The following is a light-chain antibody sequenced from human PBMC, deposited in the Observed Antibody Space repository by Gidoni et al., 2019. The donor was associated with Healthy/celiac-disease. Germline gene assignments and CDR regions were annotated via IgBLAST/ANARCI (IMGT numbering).Light chain of an antibody. CDR2: LGS. J-gene: IGKJ4*01. CDR3: MQALQTPLT. CDR1: QSLLHSNGYNY. V-gene: IGKV2-28*01. Sequence: DIVMTQSPLSLPVTPGEPASISCRSSQSLLHSNGYNYLDWYLQKPGQSPQLLISLGSNRASGVPDRFSGSGSGTDFTLKISRVEAEDVGVYYCMQALQTPLTFGGWTKVEIK.